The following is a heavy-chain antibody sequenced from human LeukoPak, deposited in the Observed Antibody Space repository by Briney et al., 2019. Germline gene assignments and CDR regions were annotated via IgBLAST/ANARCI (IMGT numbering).Heavy chain of an antibody. CDR2: ISYDGSNK. D-gene: IGHD3-10*01. CDR1: GFTFSSYG. Sequence: PGGSLRLSCAASGFTFSSYGMHWVRQAAGTGLEWVAVISYDGSNKYYADSVKGRFTISRDNSKNTLYLQMNSLRAEDTAVYYCARVNYYGSGSYDNWFDPWGQGTLVTVSS. J-gene: IGHJ5*02. CDR3: ARVNYYGSGSYDNWFDP. V-gene: IGHV3-30*03.